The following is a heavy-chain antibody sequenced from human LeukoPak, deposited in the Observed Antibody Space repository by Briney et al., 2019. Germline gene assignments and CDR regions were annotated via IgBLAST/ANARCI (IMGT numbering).Heavy chain of an antibody. CDR3: ARHPSTVVFDY. Sequence: SETLSLTCTVSGGSVSTSTYYWGWIRQPPGKGPEWIATIYYSGSTYYNPSLKSRVTISVDTSKNQFSLKLRSVTAADTAVYFCARHPSTVVFDYWGQGTQVTVSS. CDR1: GGSVSTSTYY. D-gene: IGHD4-23*01. J-gene: IGHJ4*02. CDR2: IYYSGST. V-gene: IGHV4-39*01.